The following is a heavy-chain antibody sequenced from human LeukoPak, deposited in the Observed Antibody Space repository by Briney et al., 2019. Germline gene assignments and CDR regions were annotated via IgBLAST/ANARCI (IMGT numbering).Heavy chain of an antibody. J-gene: IGHJ6*02. CDR3: ARATTTVTSSPYYYYYGMDV. Sequence: ASETLSLTCAVYGGSFSGYYWSWIRQPPGKGLEWIGEINHSGSTNYNPSLKSRVTISVDTSKNQFSLKLSSVTAADTAVYYCARATTTVTSSPYYYYYGMDVWGQGTTVTVSS. CDR1: GGSFSGYY. V-gene: IGHV4-34*01. CDR2: INHSGST. D-gene: IGHD4-17*01.